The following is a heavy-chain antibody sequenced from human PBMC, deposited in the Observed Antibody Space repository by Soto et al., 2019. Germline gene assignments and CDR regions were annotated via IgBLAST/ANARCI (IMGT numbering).Heavy chain of an antibody. CDR3: ASRGGRGYSSSWYLGY. D-gene: IGHD6-13*01. J-gene: IGHJ4*02. V-gene: IGHV1-2*04. CDR2: INPNSGGT. Sequence: ASVKVYCKASGYTFTGYYMHWVRQAPGQGLEWMGWINPNSGGTNYAQKFQGWVTMTRDTSISTAYMELSSLRSEDTAVYYCASRGGRGYSSSWYLGYWGQGTLVTVSS. CDR1: GYTFTGYY.